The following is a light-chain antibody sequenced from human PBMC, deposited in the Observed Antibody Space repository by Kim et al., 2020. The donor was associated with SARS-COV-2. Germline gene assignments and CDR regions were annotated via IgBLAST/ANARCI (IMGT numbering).Light chain of an antibody. V-gene: IGLV2-11*01. J-gene: IGLJ1*01. CDR3: CSHAGSYTFV. Sequence: QSALTQPRSVSGSPGQSVTISCTGTSSDVGGYNYVSWYQQYPGKAPKLMIYDVSERPSGVPDRFSGSKSGNTASLTISGLQTEDEADYYCCSHAGSYTFVFGSGTKVTVL. CDR2: DVS. CDR1: SSDVGGYNY.